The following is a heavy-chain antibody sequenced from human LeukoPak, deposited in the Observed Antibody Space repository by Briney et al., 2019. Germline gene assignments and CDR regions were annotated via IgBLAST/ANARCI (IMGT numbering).Heavy chain of an antibody. V-gene: IGHV4-59*01. CDR2: IYYSGST. J-gene: IGHJ4*02. CDR1: GGSISSYY. Sequence: PSETLSLTCTVSGGSISSYYWSWIRQPPGTGQEWIGYIYYSGSTDYNPSLKSRVTISVDTSKNQFFLKLTSVTAADTAVYYCARIAAAGTVWGQGTLVTVSS. CDR3: ARIAAAGTV. D-gene: IGHD6-13*01.